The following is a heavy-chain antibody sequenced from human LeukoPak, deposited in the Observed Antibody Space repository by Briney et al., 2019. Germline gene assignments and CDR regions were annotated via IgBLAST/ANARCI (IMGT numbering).Heavy chain of an antibody. D-gene: IGHD4-17*01. CDR2: ISAYNGNT. CDR1: GYTFTSYG. V-gene: IGHV1-18*01. J-gene: IGHJ4*02. CDR3: ASSYDYGDSLVTRYYFDY. Sequence: ASVKVSCKASGYTFTSYGISWVRQAPGQGLEWMGWISAYNGNTNYAQKLQGRVTMTTDTSTSTAYMELRSLRSDDTAVYYCASSYDYGDSLVTRYYFDYWGQGTLVTVSS.